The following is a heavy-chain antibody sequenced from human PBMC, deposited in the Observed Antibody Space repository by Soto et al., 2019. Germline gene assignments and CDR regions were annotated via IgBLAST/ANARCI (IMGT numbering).Heavy chain of an antibody. CDR1: GFTFSSYG. V-gene: IGHV3-33*01. CDR3: AIQIGHY. D-gene: IGHD1-1*01. CDR2: ICYDGSKK. J-gene: IGHJ4*02. Sequence: QVQLVESGGGVVQPGRSLRLSCAASGFTFSSYGMHWVRQAPGKGLEWVAVICYDGSKKYYADSVKGRFTISRDNSKNTLYLQMNSLRAEATAVYYCAIQIGHYWGQGTLVTVSS.